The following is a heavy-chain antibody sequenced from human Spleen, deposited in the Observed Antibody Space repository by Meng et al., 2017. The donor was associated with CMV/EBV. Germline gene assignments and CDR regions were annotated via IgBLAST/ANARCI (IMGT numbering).Heavy chain of an antibody. CDR3: ARVGKYYYYGMDV. V-gene: IGHV3-21*01. Sequence: GESLKISCAASGFTFRKFTMNWVRQAPGKGLEWVSSISSSSSYIYYADSVKGRFTISRDNAKNSLYLQMNSLRAEDTAVYYCARVGKYYYYGMDVWGQGTTVTVSS. J-gene: IGHJ6*02. CDR2: ISSSSSYI. CDR1: GFTFRKFT.